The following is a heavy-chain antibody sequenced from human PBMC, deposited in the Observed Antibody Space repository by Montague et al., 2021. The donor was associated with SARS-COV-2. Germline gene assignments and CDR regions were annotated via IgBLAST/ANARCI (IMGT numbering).Heavy chain of an antibody. V-gene: IGHV4-34*01. J-gene: IGHJ4*02. CDR3: ARGRQHFNMIVVVMTGGEYYFDY. CDR2: INHRGTS. Sequence: ETLSLTCAVYGGSFSDNYWSWIRKPPGKGLEWIGEINHRGTSNYNPSLKSRVSISVDTSKNQFPLYLGSVTAADTAVYYCARGRQHFNMIVVVMTGGEYYFDYWGQGTLVTVSS. CDR1: GGSFSDNY. D-gene: IGHD3-22*01.